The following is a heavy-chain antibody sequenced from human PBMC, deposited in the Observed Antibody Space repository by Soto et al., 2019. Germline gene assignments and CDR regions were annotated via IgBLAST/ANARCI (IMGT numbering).Heavy chain of an antibody. J-gene: IGHJ1*01. V-gene: IGHV3-23*01. Sequence: GGSLRLSCAASGFTFSSYAMSWVRQAPGKGLEWVSAISGSGGSTYYADSVKGRFTISRDNSKNTLYLQMNSLRAEDTAVYYCATGITIFGVVINRAEYFQHWGQGTLVTVSS. CDR2: ISGSGGST. D-gene: IGHD3-3*01. CDR1: GFTFSSYA. CDR3: ATGITIFGVVINRAEYFQH.